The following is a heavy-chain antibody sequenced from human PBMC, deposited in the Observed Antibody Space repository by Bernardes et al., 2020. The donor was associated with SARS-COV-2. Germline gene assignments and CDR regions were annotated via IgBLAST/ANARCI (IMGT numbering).Heavy chain of an antibody. J-gene: IGHJ4*02. Sequence: GGSLRLSCAASGFTFSRYGMHWVRQAPGKGLEWVAVIWYDGTNKYYADSVKGRFTISRDNSKNTLYLQMNSLRAEDTAFYYCARDSDVGYYAGDYFDYWGQGSLVTVSS. CDR1: GFTFSRYG. CDR3: ARDSDVGYYAGDYFDY. CDR2: IWYDGTNK. D-gene: IGHD3-22*01. V-gene: IGHV3-33*01.